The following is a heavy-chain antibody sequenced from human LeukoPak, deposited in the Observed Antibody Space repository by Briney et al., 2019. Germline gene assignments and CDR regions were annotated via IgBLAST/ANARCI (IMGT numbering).Heavy chain of an antibody. J-gene: IGHJ4*02. D-gene: IGHD5-18*01. V-gene: IGHV1-2*02. Sequence: ASVKVSCKASGYTFTGYYMHWVRQAPGQGLEWMGWINPNSGGTNYAQKFQGRVTMTRDTSISTAYMELSRLRSDDMAVYYCARDRSPAPGRSYGRGHFDYWGQGPWSPSPQ. CDR2: INPNSGGT. CDR3: ARDRSPAPGRSYGRGHFDY. CDR1: GYTFTGYY.